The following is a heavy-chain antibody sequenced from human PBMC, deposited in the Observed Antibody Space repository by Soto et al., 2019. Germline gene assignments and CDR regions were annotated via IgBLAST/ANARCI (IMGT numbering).Heavy chain of an antibody. CDR3: AKERRYGVDAFDI. Sequence: QEQLVESGGGVVQAGRSLRLSCAASGFNFNFFGMHWVRQAPGKGREWVAVISYDGRDKYYADSVKGRFTMSRDNSKNRVYLEMSSLRPQDTSVHYCAKERRYGVDAFDIWGHGTRVTVSS. J-gene: IGHJ3*02. V-gene: IGHV3-30*18. CDR1: GFNFNFFG. D-gene: IGHD2-15*01. CDR2: ISYDGRDK.